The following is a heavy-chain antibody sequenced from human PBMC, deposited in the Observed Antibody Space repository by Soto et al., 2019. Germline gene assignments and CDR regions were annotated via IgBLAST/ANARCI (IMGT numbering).Heavy chain of an antibody. CDR2: IDPSDSYT. CDR1: GYSFTNYW. V-gene: IGHV5-10-1*01. J-gene: IGHJ6*02. Sequence: GESLKISCKGSGYSFTNYWITWVRQMPGKGLEWMGRIDPSDSYTNYSPSFQGHVTISADKSISTAYLQWSSLKASDTAMFYCERLRNTTVNNQIAYYAMDVWGQGTTVTGSS. D-gene: IGHD4-17*01. CDR3: ERLRNTTVNNQIAYYAMDV.